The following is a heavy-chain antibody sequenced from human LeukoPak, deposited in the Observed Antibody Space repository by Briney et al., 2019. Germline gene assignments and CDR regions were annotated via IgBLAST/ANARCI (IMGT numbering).Heavy chain of an antibody. D-gene: IGHD3-9*01. V-gene: IGHV3-23*01. Sequence: QSGASLRLSCAASGFIFSNYAMSWVRQAPGKGLECVSAIGGRDSGTYYADSVRGRFTVSRDDPKNTLYLQMNTLRAEDTAVYYCAKWGDYDILTGYYDSDYWGQGTLVTVSS. J-gene: IGHJ4*02. CDR1: GFIFSNYA. CDR3: AKWGDYDILTGYYDSDY. CDR2: IGGRDSGT.